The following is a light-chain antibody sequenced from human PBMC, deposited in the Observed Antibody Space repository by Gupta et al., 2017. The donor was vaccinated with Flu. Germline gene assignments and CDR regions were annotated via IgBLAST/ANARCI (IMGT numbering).Light chain of an antibody. CDR2: EDI. J-gene: IGLJ2*01. V-gene: IGLV3-1*01. CDR3: QTWDSSTVV. Sequence: SPGQTASITCSGDKLGDKYSCWYQQKTGQSPLLVIYEDIKRPSGIPERFSGSNSGNTATLTISGTQAMDEADYYCQTWDSSTVVFGGGTKLTVL. CDR1: KLGDKY.